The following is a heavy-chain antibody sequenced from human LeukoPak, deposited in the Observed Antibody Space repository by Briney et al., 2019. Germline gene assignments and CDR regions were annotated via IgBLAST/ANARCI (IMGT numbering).Heavy chain of an antibody. V-gene: IGHV4-39*07. Sequence: PSETLSLTCTVSGGSISSSTYYWGWIRQPPGTGLEWIGSIYYSGTTYYNPSLKSRITISIDTSKNQFSLKLSSVSAADTALYYCTGELAGTTVHYWGQGTLVTVSS. J-gene: IGHJ4*02. CDR2: IYYSGTT. CDR3: TGELAGTTVHY. CDR1: GGSISSSTYY. D-gene: IGHD1-7*01.